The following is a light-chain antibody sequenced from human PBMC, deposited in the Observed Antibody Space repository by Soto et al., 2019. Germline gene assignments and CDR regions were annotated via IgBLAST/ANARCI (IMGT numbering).Light chain of an antibody. V-gene: IGKV3-15*01. CDR1: ESLSSI. CDR2: GVS. CDR3: QSSNDWPFA. J-gene: IGKJ2*01. Sequence: EIVLTQSPATLSVSPGERVTLSCRASESLSSILDWYQHKPGQSPRLLIYGVSTRVAGVPSRFSGGGSATDFTLTSSSLQSEDFAVDYCQSSNDWPFAFGQGTNL.